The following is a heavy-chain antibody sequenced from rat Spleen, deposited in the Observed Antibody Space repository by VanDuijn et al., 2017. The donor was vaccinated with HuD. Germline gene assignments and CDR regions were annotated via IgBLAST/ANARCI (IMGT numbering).Heavy chain of an antibody. CDR2: ILYDGSSA. J-gene: IGHJ4*01. D-gene: IGHD3-1*01. V-gene: IGHV5-31*01. CDR1: GFILNNYW. Sequence: EVQLVESGGGPVQPGGSLRLSCLTSGFILNNYWMTWIRQAPGKGLEWVATILYDGSSAYYRASVKGRFTISRDNAKSTLYLQMDSLTSEDTATYYCARLRPPYWYVMDAWGQGASVTVSS. CDR3: ARLRPPYWYVMDA.